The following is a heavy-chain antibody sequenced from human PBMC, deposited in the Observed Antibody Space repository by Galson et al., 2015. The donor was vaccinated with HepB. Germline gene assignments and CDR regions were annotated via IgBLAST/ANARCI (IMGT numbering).Heavy chain of an antibody. J-gene: IGHJ4*02. CDR1: GFTFRGSA. D-gene: IGHD4-17*01. V-gene: IGHV3-73*01. CDR2: IRSNANSYAT. CDR3: TRHRVNDGDYEGSEEWVDY. Sequence: SLRLSCAASGFTFRGSAMHWVRQASGKGPEWVGRIRSNANSYATAYAASVKGRFTISRDDSKNTAYLQMNSLKTEDTAVYYCTRHRVNDGDYEGSEEWVDYWGQGTLVTVSS.